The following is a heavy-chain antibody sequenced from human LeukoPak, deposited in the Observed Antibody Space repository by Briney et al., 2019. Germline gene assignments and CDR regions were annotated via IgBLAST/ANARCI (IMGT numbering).Heavy chain of an antibody. Sequence: ASVKVSCKASGYTFTSYYMHWVRQAPGQGLEWMGIINPSGGSTSYAQKFQGRVTMTRDMSTSTVYMELSSLRSEDTAVYYCARAGYQLLWGNWYFDLWGRGTLVTVSS. D-gene: IGHD2-2*01. V-gene: IGHV1-46*01. CDR1: GYTFTSYY. CDR2: INPSGGST. CDR3: ARAGYQLLWGNWYFDL. J-gene: IGHJ2*01.